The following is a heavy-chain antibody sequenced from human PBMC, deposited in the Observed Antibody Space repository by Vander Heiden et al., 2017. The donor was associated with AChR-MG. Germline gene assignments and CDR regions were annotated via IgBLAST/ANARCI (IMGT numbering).Heavy chain of an antibody. CDR3: AKGYCSGGSCYWFDP. CDR2: ISGSGGST. CDR1: GFTFSRYA. J-gene: IGHJ5*02. D-gene: IGHD2-15*01. Sequence: VQLLASGGGLVQPGGSLRLSCAAPGFTFSRYAMTWVRQAPGKGLEWVSAISGSGGSTYYADSVKGRFTISRDNSKNTLYLQMNSLRAEDTAVYYCAKGYCSGGSCYWFDPWGQGTLVTVSS. V-gene: IGHV3-23*01.